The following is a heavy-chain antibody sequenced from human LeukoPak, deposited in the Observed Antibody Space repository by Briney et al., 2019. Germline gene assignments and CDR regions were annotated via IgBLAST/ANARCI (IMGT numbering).Heavy chain of an antibody. CDR2: IYYSGST. CDR1: GGSISSSSYY. V-gene: IGHV4-39*01. D-gene: IGHD6-13*01. J-gene: IGHJ2*01. Sequence: SETLSLTCTVSGGSISSSSYYWGWIRQPPGKGPEWIGSIYYSGSTYYNPSLKSRVTISVDTSKNEFSLKLPSVTAADTAVYYCARQGSSSWYKYFDLWGRGTLVTVSS. CDR3: ARQGSSSWYKYFDL.